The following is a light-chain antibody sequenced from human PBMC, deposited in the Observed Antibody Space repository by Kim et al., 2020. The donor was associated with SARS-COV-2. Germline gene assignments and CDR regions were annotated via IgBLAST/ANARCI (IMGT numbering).Light chain of an antibody. CDR3: ATWDDSLTGEV. CDR1: SSNIGSNS. J-gene: IGLJ2*01. V-gene: IGLV1-44*01. CDR2: SSN. Sequence: GQRVTISCSGSSSNIGSNSVSWYQQLPGTAPKLLIYSSNQRPSGVPDRFSGSKSGTSASLAISGLQSEDEADFYCATWDDSLTGEVFGGGTKLTVL.